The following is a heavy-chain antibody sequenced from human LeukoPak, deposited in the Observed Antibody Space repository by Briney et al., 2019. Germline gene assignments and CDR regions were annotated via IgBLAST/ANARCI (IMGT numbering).Heavy chain of an antibody. Sequence: PGGSLRLSCAASGFTFSSYAMHWVRQAPGKGLEWVAVISYDGSNKYYADSVKGRFTISRDNSKNTLYLQMNSLRAEDTAVYYCARAGIAAPVDYWGQGTLVTVSS. CDR3: ARAGIAAPVDY. V-gene: IGHV3-30-3*01. CDR1: GFTFSSYA. CDR2: ISYDGSNK. D-gene: IGHD6-25*01. J-gene: IGHJ4*02.